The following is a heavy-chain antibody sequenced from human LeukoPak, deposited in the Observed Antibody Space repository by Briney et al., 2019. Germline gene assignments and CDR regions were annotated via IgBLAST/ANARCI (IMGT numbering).Heavy chain of an antibody. D-gene: IGHD6-13*01. V-gene: IGHV4-61*01. CDR1: GGSVRSGSYY. CDR2: IYYSGST. CDR3: ARVAGGYYYYYGMDV. J-gene: IGHJ6*04. Sequence: SETLSLTRTVSGGSVRSGSYYWSWIRQPPGKGLEWIGYIYYSGSTNYNPSLKSRVTISVDTSKNQFSLKLSSVTAADTAVYYCARVAGGYYYYYGMDVWGKGTTVTVSS.